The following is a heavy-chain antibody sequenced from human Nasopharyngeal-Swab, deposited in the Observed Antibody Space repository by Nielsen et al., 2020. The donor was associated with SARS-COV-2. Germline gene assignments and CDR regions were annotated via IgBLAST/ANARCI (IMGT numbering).Heavy chain of an antibody. CDR2: MNPNSGNT. J-gene: IGHJ6*03. Sequence: ASLKVSCKASGYTFTSYDINWVRQATGQGLEWMGWMNPNSGNTGYAQKFQGRVTMTRNTSISTAYMELSSLRSEDTAVYYCARLSNYDFWSGYYAYMDVWGKGTTVTV. CDR3: ARLSNYDFWSGYYAYMDV. D-gene: IGHD3-3*01. CDR1: GYTFTSYD. V-gene: IGHV1-8*01.